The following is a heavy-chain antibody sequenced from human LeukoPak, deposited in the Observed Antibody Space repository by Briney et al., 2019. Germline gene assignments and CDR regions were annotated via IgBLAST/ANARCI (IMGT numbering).Heavy chain of an antibody. J-gene: IGHJ4*02. Sequence: PSETLSLTCALYGESFDGFSWSWIRQSPGKGLEWIGEINLGGSTNCNPSLKSRVTMTIDTSKKEISLKLTSVTAADTSMYFCATSTKVVRPDSWDSWGQGTLVTVSS. CDR2: INLGGST. CDR3: ATSTKVVRPDSWDS. D-gene: IGHD4-11*01. CDR1: GESFDGFS. V-gene: IGHV4-34*01.